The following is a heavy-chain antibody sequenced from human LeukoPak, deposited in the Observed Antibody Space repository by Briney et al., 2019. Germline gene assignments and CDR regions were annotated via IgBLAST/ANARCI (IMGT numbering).Heavy chain of an antibody. CDR2: ISYDGSNK. CDR3: ARALRHIVVVPAAIGGLGYFDY. V-gene: IGHV3-30-3*01. J-gene: IGHJ4*02. D-gene: IGHD2-2*02. CDR1: GFTFSSYA. Sequence: GGSLRLSCAASGFTFSSYAMHWVRQAPGKGLEWVAVISYDGSNKYYADSVKGRFTISRDNSKNTLYLQMNSLRAEDTAVYYCARALRHIVVVPAAIGGLGYFDYWGQGTLVTVSS.